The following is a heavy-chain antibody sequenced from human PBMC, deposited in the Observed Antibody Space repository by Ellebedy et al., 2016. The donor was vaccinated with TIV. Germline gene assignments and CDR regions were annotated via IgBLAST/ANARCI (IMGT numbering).Heavy chain of an antibody. CDR3: ARGDSSGYYVLDY. J-gene: IGHJ4*02. Sequence: ASVKVSCKASGGTFSSYAITWVRQAPGQGLESMGRIIPIVGIVNYPQKFQGRVTISADRSTRTAYMELNSLRAEDTAVYYCARGDSSGYYVLDYWGQGILVTVSS. CDR1: GGTFSSYA. V-gene: IGHV1-69*04. CDR2: IIPIVGIV. D-gene: IGHD3-22*01.